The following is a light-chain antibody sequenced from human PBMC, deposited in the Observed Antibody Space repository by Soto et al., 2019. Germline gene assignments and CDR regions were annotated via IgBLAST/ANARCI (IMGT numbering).Light chain of an antibody. V-gene: IGKV3-11*01. J-gene: IGKJ4*02. CDR1: YTVGTN. CDR3: QQHSSWPLT. Sequence: EIVLTQFPAALSVSPGERATLSCWASYTVGTNLAWYQQKPGQAPRLLIYDASNRATGIPDRFSGSGSGTDFTLTISSLEPEDFAVYYCQQHSSWPLTFGGGTKVDIK. CDR2: DAS.